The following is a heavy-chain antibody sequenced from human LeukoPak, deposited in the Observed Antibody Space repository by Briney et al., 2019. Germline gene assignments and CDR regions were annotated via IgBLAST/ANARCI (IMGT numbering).Heavy chain of an antibody. D-gene: IGHD3-22*01. CDR1: GLTLSNYG. J-gene: IGHJ4*02. CDR3: AKRGVVIRVILVGFHKEAYYFDS. Sequence: PGGSLRLSCAVSGLTLSNYGMSWVRHAPGKGLEWVAGISDSGGRTNYADSVKGRFTISRDNPKNTLYLQMNSLRAEDTAVYFCAKRGVVIRVILVGFHKEAYYFDSWGQGTLVTVSS. CDR2: ISDSGGRT. V-gene: IGHV3-23*01.